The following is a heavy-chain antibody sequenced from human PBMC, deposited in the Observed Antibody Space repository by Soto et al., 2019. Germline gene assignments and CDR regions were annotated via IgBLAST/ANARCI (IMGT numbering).Heavy chain of an antibody. Sequence: SHTQSLTCAICGDRVSSNRAAWNWIRQSPSRGLEWLGRTYYRSKWYNDYAVSVKSRMTINPDTSKNQFSLQLNSVTPEDTAVYYCARAGDYDSWSGYTSQYYYYGMDIWGQGTTVTVSS. CDR1: GDRVSSNRAA. J-gene: IGHJ6*02. D-gene: IGHD3-3*01. V-gene: IGHV6-1*01. CDR3: ARAGDYDSWSGYTSQYYYYGMDI. CDR2: TYYRSKWYN.